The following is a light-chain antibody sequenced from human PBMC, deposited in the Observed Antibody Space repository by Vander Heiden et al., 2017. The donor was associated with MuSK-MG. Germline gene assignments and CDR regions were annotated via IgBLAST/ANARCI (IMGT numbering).Light chain of an antibody. J-gene: IGLJ2*01. CDR2: GNS. V-gene: IGLV1-40*01. Sequence: SVLTQPPSVSGAPGQRVPISCMGSSSNIGAGYDVNGYQQLPGTAPKLLIYGNSNRPSGVPDRFSGSKSGTSASLAITGLQAEDEAEYYCQSYDSNLSGSTVVFGGGTKLTVL. CDR1: SSNIGAGYD. CDR3: QSYDSNLSGSTVV.